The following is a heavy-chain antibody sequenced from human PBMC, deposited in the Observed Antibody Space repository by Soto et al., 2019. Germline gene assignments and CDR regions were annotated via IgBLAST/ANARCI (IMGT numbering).Heavy chain of an antibody. D-gene: IGHD5-12*01. CDR1: GGSISSGGYY. J-gene: IGHJ5*02. CDR3: ARYSGYDYPNWFDP. V-gene: IGHV4-31*03. Sequence: KTSETLSLTCTVSGGSISSGGYYWSWIRQHPGKGLEWIGYIYYSGSTYYNPSLKSRVTISVDTSKNQFSLKLSSVTAADTAVYYCARYSGYDYPNWFDPWGQGTLVTVSS. CDR2: IYYSGST.